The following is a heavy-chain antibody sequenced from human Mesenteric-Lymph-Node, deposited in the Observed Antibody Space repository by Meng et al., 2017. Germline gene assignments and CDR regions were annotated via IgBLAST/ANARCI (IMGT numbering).Heavy chain of an antibody. CDR1: GYTFTGYY. V-gene: IGHV1-2*02. CDR2: INPNSGGT. J-gene: IGHJ4*02. Sequence: QLQLGESGAEVKKPGASVKVSCKASGYTFTGYYMHWVRQAPGQGLEWMGWINPNSGGTNYAQKFQGRVTMTRDTSISTAYMELSRLRSDDTAVYYCARGTTMVRGVILPDYWGQGTLVTVSS. D-gene: IGHD3-10*01. CDR3: ARGTTMVRGVILPDY.